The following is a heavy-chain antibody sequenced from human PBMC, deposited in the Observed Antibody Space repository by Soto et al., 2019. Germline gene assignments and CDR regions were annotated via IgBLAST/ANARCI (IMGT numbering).Heavy chain of an antibody. CDR2: IWYDGSNK. V-gene: IGHV3-33*01. CDR3: ARDRAVAGIDY. J-gene: IGHJ4*02. CDR1: GFTFSSYG. D-gene: IGHD6-19*01. Sequence: QVQLVESGGGVVQPGRSLRLSCAASGFTFSSYGMHWVRQAPGKGLEWVAVIWYDGSNKYYADSVKGRFTISRDNSKNTLYLQINSLRAEDTAVYYCARDRAVAGIDYWGQGTLVTVSS.